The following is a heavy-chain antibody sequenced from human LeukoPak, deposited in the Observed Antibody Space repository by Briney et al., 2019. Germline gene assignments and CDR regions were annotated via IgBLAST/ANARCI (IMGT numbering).Heavy chain of an antibody. CDR3: AKDPRAAYYYGSGNS. D-gene: IGHD3-10*01. CDR1: GFTFSSYA. Sequence: PGGSLRLSCAASGFTFSSYAMSWVRQAPGKGLEWVSAISGSGGSTYYADSVKGRFTISRDNSKNTLYLQMNSLRAEDTAVYYCAKDPRAAYYYGSGNSWGQGTLVAVSS. J-gene: IGHJ4*02. CDR2: ISGSGGST. V-gene: IGHV3-23*01.